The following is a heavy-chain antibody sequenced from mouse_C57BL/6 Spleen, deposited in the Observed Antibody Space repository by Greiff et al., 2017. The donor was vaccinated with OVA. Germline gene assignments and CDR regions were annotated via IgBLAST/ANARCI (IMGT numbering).Heavy chain of an antibody. CDR1: GYTFTSYT. CDR3: AREDSYGSPDY. D-gene: IGHD1-1*01. J-gene: IGHJ2*01. CDR2: INPSSGYT. Sequence: QVQLKQSGAELARPGASVKMSCKASGYTFTSYTMHWVKQRPGQGLEWIGYINPSSGYTKYNQKFKDKATLTADKSSSTAYMQLSSLTSEDSAVYYCAREDSYGSPDYWGQGTTLTVSS. V-gene: IGHV1-4*01.